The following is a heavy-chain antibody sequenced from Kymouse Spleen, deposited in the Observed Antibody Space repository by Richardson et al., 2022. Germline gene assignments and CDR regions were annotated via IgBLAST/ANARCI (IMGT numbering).Heavy chain of an antibody. CDR3: ARRGPSHIVVVKSGDYYYGMDV. V-gene: IGHV4-4*02. J-gene: IGHJ6*02. D-gene: IGHD2-21*02. CDR2: IYHSGST. Sequence: QVQLQESGPGLVKPSGTLSLTCAVSGGSISSSNWWSWVRQPPGKGLEWIGEIYHSGSTNYNPSLKSRVTISVDKSKNQFSLKLSSVTAADTAVYYCARRGPSHIVVVKSGDYYYGMDVWGQGTTVTVSS. CDR1: GGSISSSNW.